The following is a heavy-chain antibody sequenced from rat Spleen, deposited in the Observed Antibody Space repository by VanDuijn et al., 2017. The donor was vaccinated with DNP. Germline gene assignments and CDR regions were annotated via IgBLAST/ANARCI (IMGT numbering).Heavy chain of an antibody. Sequence: EVQLQESGPGLVKPAQSLSLTCSVTGYSITGDYWGWIRKFPGNKMEWIGHISYSGRTTYNPSLKSRISITRDTSKNQFFLQLNSVTTEDTATYYCARDHYSAPPFDYWGQGTSVTVSS. CDR2: ISYSGRT. V-gene: IGHV3-1*01. D-gene: IGHD1-1*01. J-gene: IGHJ4*01. CDR1: GYSITGDY. CDR3: ARDHYSAPPFDY.